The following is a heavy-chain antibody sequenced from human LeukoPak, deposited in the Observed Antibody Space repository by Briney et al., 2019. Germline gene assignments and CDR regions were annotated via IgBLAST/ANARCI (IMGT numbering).Heavy chain of an antibody. D-gene: IGHD3-10*01. Sequence: ASVKVSCKASGYTFTSYYMHWVRQAPGQGLEWMGIINPSGGSTSYAQKFQGRVTTTRDTSTSTVYMELSSLRSEDTAVYYCARAGYYYGSGSPLDYWGQGTLVTVSS. CDR1: GYTFTSYY. J-gene: IGHJ4*02. CDR2: INPSGGST. CDR3: ARAGYYYGSGSPLDY. V-gene: IGHV1-46*01.